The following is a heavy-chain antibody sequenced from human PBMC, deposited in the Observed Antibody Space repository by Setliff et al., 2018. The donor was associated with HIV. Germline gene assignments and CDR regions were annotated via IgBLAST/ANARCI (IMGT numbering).Heavy chain of an antibody. CDR1: GISINGYY. V-gene: IGHV4-59*01. Sequence: PSETLSLTCSVSGISINGYYWSWIRQSPRTRLEWIGYVSSIGNTNYNPSLKSRVTISLDTSKNQFSLKLSSVTAADTAIYYCARLRDMEWELIGLDYWGRGALVTVSS. CDR3: ARLRDMEWELIGLDY. D-gene: IGHD1-26*01. CDR2: VSSIGNT. J-gene: IGHJ4*02.